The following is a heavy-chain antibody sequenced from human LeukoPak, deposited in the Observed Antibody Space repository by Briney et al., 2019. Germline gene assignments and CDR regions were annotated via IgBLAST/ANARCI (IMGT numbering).Heavy chain of an antibody. CDR3: ARAPDSDSGYDYFDY. D-gene: IGHD5-12*01. CDR2: IWYDGSNK. V-gene: IGHV3-33*01. Sequence: GRSLRLSCAASGFTFSNYGMHWVRQAPGKGLEWVALIWYDGSNKYYADSVQGRFIISRDNSKNTLYLQMNSLRAEDTAVYYCARAPDSDSGYDYFDYWGQGTLVTVSS. CDR1: GFTFSNYG. J-gene: IGHJ4*02.